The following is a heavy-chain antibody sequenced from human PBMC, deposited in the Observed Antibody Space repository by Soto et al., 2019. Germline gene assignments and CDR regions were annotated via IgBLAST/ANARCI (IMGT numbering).Heavy chain of an antibody. CDR3: ARDHSSIVGATSRPFDY. D-gene: IGHD1-26*01. V-gene: IGHV6-1*01. J-gene: IGHJ4*02. Sequence: SQTLSLTCAISGDSVSSNSAAWNWIRQSPSRGLEWLGRTYYRSKWYNDYAVSVKSRITINPATSKNQFSLQLNSVTPEDTAVYYCARDHSSIVGATSRPFDYWGQGTLVTVSS. CDR1: GDSVSSNSAA. CDR2: TYYRSKWYN.